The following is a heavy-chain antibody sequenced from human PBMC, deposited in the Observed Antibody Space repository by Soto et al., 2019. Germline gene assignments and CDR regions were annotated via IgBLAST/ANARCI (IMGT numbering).Heavy chain of an antibody. D-gene: IGHD5-12*01. V-gene: IGHV4-31*03. Sequence: SETLSLTCTVSGGSISSGGYYWSWIRQHPGKGLEWIGYIYHSGSPYYNPSLKSRVIISEDTSKNQFSLKLSSVTAADTAVYYCARDYVYSGYEHLDPCGQGTLVTVYS. CDR1: GGSISSGGYY. CDR2: IYHSGSP. J-gene: IGHJ5*02. CDR3: ARDYVYSGYEHLDP.